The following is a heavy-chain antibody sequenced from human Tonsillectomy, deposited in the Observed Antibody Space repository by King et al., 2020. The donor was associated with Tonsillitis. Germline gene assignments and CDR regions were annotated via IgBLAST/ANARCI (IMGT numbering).Heavy chain of an antibody. D-gene: IGHD2-2*01. CDR1: GGSISSSTYY. CDR3: ASRNLPPYCSSTSCYLDWFDP. J-gene: IGHJ5*02. CDR2: IYYSGST. Sequence: LQLQESGPGLVKPSETLSLTCTVSGGSISSSTYYWGWIRQPAGKGLEWIGNIYYSGSTYYNPSLRSRVTISVDTSKNQFSLKLSSVTAADTAVYYCASRNLPPYCSSTSCYLDWFDPWGQGTLVTVSS. V-gene: IGHV4-39*07.